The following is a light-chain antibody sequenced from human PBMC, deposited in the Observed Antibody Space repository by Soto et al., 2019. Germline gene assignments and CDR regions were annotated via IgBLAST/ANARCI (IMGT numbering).Light chain of an antibody. CDR3: QQSFRTPFT. CDR2: GAS. J-gene: IGKJ3*01. V-gene: IGKV3-20*01. Sequence: EGVLTQSPGTLSLSPGERATLSCRASQSVAANYLAWYQQKRGQAPRLLIYGASSRATGIPDRFSGSGAGTDFTLTISKLEPEDFATYYCQQSFRTPFTFGPGNKLDIK. CDR1: QSVAANY.